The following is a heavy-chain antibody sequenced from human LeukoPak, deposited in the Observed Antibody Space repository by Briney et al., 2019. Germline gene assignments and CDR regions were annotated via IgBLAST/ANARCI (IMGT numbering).Heavy chain of an antibody. CDR2: ISSSSSYI. V-gene: IGHV3-21*01. Sequence: GGSLRLSCAASGFTFSSYSMNWVRQAPGKGLEWVSSISSSSSYIYYADSVKGRFTISRDNAKNSLYLQMNSLRAEDTAVYYSARDRSYYYDSSGYYLGVEEDYWGQGTLVTVSS. J-gene: IGHJ4*02. D-gene: IGHD3-22*01. CDR3: ARDRSYYYDSSGYYLGVEEDY. CDR1: GFTFSSYS.